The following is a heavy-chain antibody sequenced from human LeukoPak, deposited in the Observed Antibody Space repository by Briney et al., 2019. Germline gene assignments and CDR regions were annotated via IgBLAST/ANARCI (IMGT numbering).Heavy chain of an antibody. Sequence: PWETLSLTCTVSGVPISSYYWSWVRQPPGKGLEWVGYISYSGSTNYNPSLKSRVTISVDTSNNQLSLQLSSLTAADTAVYYCAGSLTTVTTQDAFDIWGQGTMVTVSS. J-gene: IGHJ3*02. CDR2: ISYSGST. CDR3: AGSLTTVTTQDAFDI. CDR1: GVPISSYY. V-gene: IGHV4-59*08. D-gene: IGHD4-11*01.